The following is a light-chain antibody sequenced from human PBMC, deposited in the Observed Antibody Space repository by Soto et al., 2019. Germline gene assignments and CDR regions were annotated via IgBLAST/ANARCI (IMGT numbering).Light chain of an antibody. CDR3: SLYISGSTYV. J-gene: IGLJ1*01. CDR1: SSDAGSYNR. Sequence: QSVLTQPPSVSGSPGQSVTISCTGTSSDAGSYNRLSWYQQPPGTAPKLIXYXVXIRPSGIPDRFSGSKSGSTASLTISGLQAEDEADYYCSLYISGSTYVFGTGTKVTGL. CDR2: XVX. V-gene: IGLV2-18*01.